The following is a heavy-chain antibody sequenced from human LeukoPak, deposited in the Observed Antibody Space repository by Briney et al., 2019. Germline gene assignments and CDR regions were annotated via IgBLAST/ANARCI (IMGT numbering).Heavy chain of an antibody. D-gene: IGHD3-22*01. CDR1: GGTFSSYA. CDR3: ARIKDYYDRSGPNWFDP. J-gene: IGHJ5*02. V-gene: IGHV1-69*04. Sequence: GASVKVSCKASGGTFSSYAISWVRQAPGQGLEWMGRIIPILGIANYAQKFQGRVTITADKSTSTAYMELSSLRSEDTAVYYCARIKDYYDRSGPNWFDPWGQGTLVTVSS. CDR2: IIPILGIA.